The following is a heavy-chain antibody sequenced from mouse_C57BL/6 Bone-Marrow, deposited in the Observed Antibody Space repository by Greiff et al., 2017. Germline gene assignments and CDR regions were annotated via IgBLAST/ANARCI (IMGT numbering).Heavy chain of an antibody. CDR3: ARILWSNPGGYFDY. CDR2: IYPGSGNT. V-gene: IGHV1-76*01. Sequence: QVQLKQSGAELVRPGASVKLSCKASGYTFTDYYINWVKQRPGQGLEWIARIYPGSGNTYYNEKFKGKATLTAEKSSRTAYMQLSSLTSEDSAVYFCARILWSNPGGYFDYWGQGTTLTVSS. CDR1: GYTFTDYY. J-gene: IGHJ2*01. D-gene: IGHD1-1*02.